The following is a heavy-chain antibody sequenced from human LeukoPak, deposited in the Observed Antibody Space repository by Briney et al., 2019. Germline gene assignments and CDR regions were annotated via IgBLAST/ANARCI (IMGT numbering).Heavy chain of an antibody. CDR3: ARDRYYYYYMDV. J-gene: IGHJ6*03. CDR2: INSDGSST. CDR1: GFNFSSYW. Sequence: QPGGSLRLSCAASGFNFSSYWMHWVRQAPGKGLVWVSRINSDGSSTSYADSVKGRFTISRDNAKNTLYLQMNSLRAEDTAVYYCARDRYYYYYMDVWGKGTTVTVSS. V-gene: IGHV3-74*01.